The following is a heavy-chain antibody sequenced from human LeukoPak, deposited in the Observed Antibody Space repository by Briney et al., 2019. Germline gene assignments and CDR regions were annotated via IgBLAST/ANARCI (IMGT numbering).Heavy chain of an antibody. CDR3: AKQLDSGNFYPTGDDY. V-gene: IGHV3-23*01. CDR2: ISASGADT. Sequence: PGGSLGLSCAASGFTLSSYATSWVRQAPGKGLEWVSAISASGADTYYADSVKGRFTISRDTSKNTVYLQMNSLRDEDKAVYYCAKQLDSGNFYPTGDDYWGQGTLVTVSS. CDR1: GFTLSSYA. D-gene: IGHD3-10*01. J-gene: IGHJ4*02.